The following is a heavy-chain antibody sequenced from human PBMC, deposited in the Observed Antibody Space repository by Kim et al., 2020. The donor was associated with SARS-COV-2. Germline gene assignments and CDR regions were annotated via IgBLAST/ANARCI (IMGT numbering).Heavy chain of an antibody. Sequence: GGSLRLSCAASGFTFSSYAMHWVRQAPGKGLEWVAVISYDGSNKYYADSVKGRFTISRDNAKNTLYLQMNSLRAEDTAVYYCARGAPYIVVVVAATYYFDDWGQGTLVTVSS. J-gene: IGHJ4*02. D-gene: IGHD2-15*01. V-gene: IGHV3-30-3*01. CDR3: ARGAPYIVVVVAATYYFDD. CDR2: ISYDGSNK. CDR1: GFTFSSYA.